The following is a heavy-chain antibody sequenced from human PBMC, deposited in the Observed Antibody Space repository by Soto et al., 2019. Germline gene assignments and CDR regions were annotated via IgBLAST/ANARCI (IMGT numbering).Heavy chain of an antibody. D-gene: IGHD6-19*01. Sequence: QVQLVESGGGVVQPGRSLRLSCAASGFTFSSYGMHWVRQAPGKGLEWVAVIWYDGSNKYYADSVKGRFTISRDNSKNTLYLQMNSLRAEDTAVYYCARAFSPGIAVAGTWAFDIWGQGTMVTASS. CDR3: ARAFSPGIAVAGTWAFDI. CDR2: IWYDGSNK. J-gene: IGHJ3*02. CDR1: GFTFSSYG. V-gene: IGHV3-33*01.